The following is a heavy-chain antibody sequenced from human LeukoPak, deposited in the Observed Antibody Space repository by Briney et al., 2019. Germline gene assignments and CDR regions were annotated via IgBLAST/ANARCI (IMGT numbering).Heavy chain of an antibody. CDR3: ARGGGSYYYYYMDV. CDR1: GGSISSHY. CDR2: IYYSGST. Sequence: SETLSLTCTVSGGSISSHYWSWIRQPPGKGLEWIGYIYYSGSTNYNPSLKSRVTISVDTSKNQFSLKLSSETAADTAVYYCARGGGSYYYYYMDVWGKGTTVTVSS. J-gene: IGHJ6*03. V-gene: IGHV4-59*11.